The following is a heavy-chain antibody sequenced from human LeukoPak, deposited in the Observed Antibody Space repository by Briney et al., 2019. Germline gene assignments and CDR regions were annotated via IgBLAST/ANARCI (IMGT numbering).Heavy chain of an antibody. CDR1: GGSISSYY. CDR3: ARGHSYGYGWFDP. J-gene: IGHJ5*02. CDR2: IYSSGST. Sequence: PSETLSLTCTVSGGSISSYYWSWIRQPPGKGLEWIGYIYSSGSTNHNPSLKSRVTISVDTSNNQFSLKLSSVTAADTAVYYCARGHSYGYGWFDPWGQGTLVTVSS. D-gene: IGHD5-18*01. V-gene: IGHV4-59*01.